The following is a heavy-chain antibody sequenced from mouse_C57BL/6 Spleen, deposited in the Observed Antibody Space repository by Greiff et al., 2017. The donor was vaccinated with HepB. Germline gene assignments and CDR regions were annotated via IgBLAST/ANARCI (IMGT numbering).Heavy chain of an antibody. CDR1: GYTFTDYN. V-gene: IGHV1-18*01. Sequence: VKPGASVKIPCKASGYTFTDYNMDWVKQSHGKSLEWIGDINPNNGGTIYNQKFKGKATLTVDKSSSTAYMELRSLTSEDTAVYYCARGVTTSYWYFDVWGTGTTVTVSS. D-gene: IGHD2-2*01. J-gene: IGHJ1*03. CDR3: ARGVTTSYWYFDV. CDR2: INPNNGGT.